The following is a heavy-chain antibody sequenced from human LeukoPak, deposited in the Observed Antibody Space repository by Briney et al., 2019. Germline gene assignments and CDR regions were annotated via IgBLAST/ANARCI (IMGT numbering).Heavy chain of an antibody. D-gene: IGHD1-26*01. V-gene: IGHV3-30*18. CDR2: ISYDGSNK. CDR1: GFTFSSYG. Sequence: GRSLRLSCAASGFTFSSYGMRWVRQAPGKGLEWVAVISYDGSNKYYADSVKGRFTISRDNSKNTLYLQMNSLRAEDTAVYYCAKWEGYYFDYWGQGTLVTVSS. CDR3: AKWEGYYFDY. J-gene: IGHJ4*02.